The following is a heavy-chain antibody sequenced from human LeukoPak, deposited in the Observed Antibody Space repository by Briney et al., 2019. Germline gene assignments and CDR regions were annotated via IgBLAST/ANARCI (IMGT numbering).Heavy chain of an antibody. CDR3: AAGETGGDY. CDR1: GFTFSSYA. CDR2: ISASGGST. J-gene: IGHJ4*02. Sequence: GGSLRLSCAASGFTFSSYAMTWVRQAPGKGLEWVSTISASGGSTYYADSVKGRFTISRDNSKNTLYLQMNSLRAEDTAVYYCAAGETGGDYWGQGTLVTVSS. V-gene: IGHV3-23*01. D-gene: IGHD3-10*01.